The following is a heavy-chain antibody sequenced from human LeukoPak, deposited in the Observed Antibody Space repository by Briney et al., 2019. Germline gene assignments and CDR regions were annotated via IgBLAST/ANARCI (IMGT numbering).Heavy chain of an antibody. CDR2: IYSGGST. J-gene: IGHJ3*02. CDR3: ARDSSGSHDAFDI. Sequence: GGSLRLSCAASGFTVSSNYMSWVRQAPGKGLEWVSVIYSGGSTYYADSVKGRFTISRDKSKNTLYLQMNSLRAEDTAVYYCARDSSGSHDAFDIWGQGTMVTVSS. V-gene: IGHV3-66*01. CDR1: GFTVSSNY. D-gene: IGHD1-26*01.